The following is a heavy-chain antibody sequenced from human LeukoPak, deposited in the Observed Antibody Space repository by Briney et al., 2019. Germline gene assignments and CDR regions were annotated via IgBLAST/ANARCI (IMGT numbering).Heavy chain of an antibody. CDR2: IGIGGDT. D-gene: IGHD1-26*01. V-gene: IGHV3-13*01. CDR1: GFTFSNYE. J-gene: IGHJ3*02. Sequence: GGSLRLSCAGSGFTFSNYEMHWVRQVAGGGLEWVSAIGIGGDTFYTGSVKGRFTISRENAKNSFFLQMNSLSAGDTALYYCVRERSGTSSDVFDIWGQGTMVTVSS. CDR3: VRERSGTSSDVFDI.